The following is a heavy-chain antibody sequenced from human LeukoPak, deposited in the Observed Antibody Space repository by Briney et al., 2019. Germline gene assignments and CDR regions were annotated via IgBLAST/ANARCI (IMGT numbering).Heavy chain of an antibody. J-gene: IGHJ4*02. CDR1: GVKFDDYV. CDR2: ITRNSAFI. CDR3: ATGGAPTY. V-gene: IGHV3-9*01. D-gene: IGHD1-1*01. Sequence: PRRTLRVSCVASGVKFDDYVMYWVRQPPGKGLEWVSAITRNSAFIAYADSVKGRFTVSRDNANNSLYLHMNSLRPEDTASYYCATGGAPTYWGQGTPVTVSS.